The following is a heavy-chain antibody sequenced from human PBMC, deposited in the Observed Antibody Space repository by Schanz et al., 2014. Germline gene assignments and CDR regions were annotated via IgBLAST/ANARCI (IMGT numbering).Heavy chain of an antibody. CDR1: GFSFIFSA. CDR3: VGIHVAVAEAFY. CDR2: IRFDASAK. D-gene: IGHD6-19*01. J-gene: IGHJ4*02. V-gene: IGHV3-30*02. Sequence: QVQLVESGGGVAQPGGSLRLSCAASGFSFIFSAMHFFLPAPFPGLEWVAYIRFDASAKYYGDSVEGRFTISRDNAKNTLYLQMNSLRPEDTALYYCVGIHVAVAEAFYWGQGALVIVS.